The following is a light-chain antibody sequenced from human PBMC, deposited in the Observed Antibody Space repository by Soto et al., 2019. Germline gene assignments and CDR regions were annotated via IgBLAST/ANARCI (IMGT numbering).Light chain of an antibody. CDR2: EGS. V-gene: IGLV2-23*03. CDR1: SSDVGSYDL. J-gene: IGLJ1*01. CDR3: CSYAGSSTFV. Sequence: QSALTQPASVSGPPGQPITISCTGTSSDVGSYDLVSWYQQHPGKAPKLMIYEGSKRPSGVSNRFSGSKSGNTASRTISGLQAEDEADYYCCSYAGSSTFVFGTGTKVTVL.